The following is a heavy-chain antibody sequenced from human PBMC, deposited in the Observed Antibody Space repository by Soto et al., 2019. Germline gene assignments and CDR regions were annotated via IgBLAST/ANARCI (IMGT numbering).Heavy chain of an antibody. J-gene: IGHJ6*02. CDR1: GFTFSSYW. CDR2: INQDGSEK. CDR3: ARDRGRPDLRDTHYYDSSDLDYGMDV. V-gene: IGHV3-7*01. Sequence: EVRLVESGGGLVQPGGSLTLSCAASGFTFSSYWMTWVRQAPGKGLEWVANINQDGSEKYYMDSMKGRFTISRDNAKNSLLLQLNSLRAEETAVYYCARDRGRPDLRDTHYYDSSDLDYGMDVWGQGTTVTVSS. D-gene: IGHD3-22*01.